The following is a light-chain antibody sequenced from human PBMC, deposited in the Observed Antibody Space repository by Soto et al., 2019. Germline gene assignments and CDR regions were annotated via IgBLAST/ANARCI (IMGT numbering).Light chain of an antibody. V-gene: IGKV3-15*01. CDR2: GAS. Sequence: EIVMTQSPGTLSVSPGERATLSCRASQSVGSNLAWYQQKPGQAPRLLIYGASTRANGIPARFSGTGSGTEFTLTISSLQSEDFALYYCQQYTKWPRFGPGTKVDIK. CDR1: QSVGSN. J-gene: IGKJ3*01. CDR3: QQYTKWPR.